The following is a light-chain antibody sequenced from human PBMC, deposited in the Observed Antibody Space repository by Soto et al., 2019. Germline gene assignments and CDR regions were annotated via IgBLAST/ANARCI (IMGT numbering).Light chain of an antibody. Sequence: EIVLPQYPGTLSLSPGERATLSCRASQSVSSSYLAWYQHKPGQAPRLLISGTSSRATGIPDRFSGSGSGTDFTLTISSLEPEDFAVYYCQQYDSSPTFGQGTRLEI. CDR2: GTS. CDR3: QQYDSSPT. CDR1: QSVSSSY. J-gene: IGKJ5*01. V-gene: IGKV3-20*01.